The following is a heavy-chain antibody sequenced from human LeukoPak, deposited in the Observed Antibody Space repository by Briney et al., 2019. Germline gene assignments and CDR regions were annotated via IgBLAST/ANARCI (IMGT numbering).Heavy chain of an antibody. Sequence: SETLSLTCTVSGGSISTSSYYWGWIRQPPGKGLECIGNIYYSGSTYYNPSLKSRVTISVDTSKNQFSLKLSSVTAADTAVYYCAADRTGLAFDIWGQGTMVTVSS. D-gene: IGHD3-22*01. J-gene: IGHJ3*02. CDR2: IYYSGST. V-gene: IGHV4-39*07. CDR3: AADRTGLAFDI. CDR1: GGSISTSSYY.